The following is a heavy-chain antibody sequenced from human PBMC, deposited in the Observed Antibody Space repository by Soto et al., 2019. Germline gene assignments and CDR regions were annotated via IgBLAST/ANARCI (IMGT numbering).Heavy chain of an antibody. V-gene: IGHV3-23*01. CDR1: GFTFSSYA. J-gene: IGHJ6*02. CDR2: ISGSGGST. Sequence: EVQLLESGGGLVQPGGSLRLSCAASGFTFSSYAMSWVRQAPGKGLEWVSAISGSGGSTYYADSVKGRFTISRDNTKNTLYLQMNSLRAQHTAVYYCAKEIVTGYYHYDYYGMDVWGQGTTVTVSS. D-gene: IGHD3-22*01. CDR3: AKEIVTGYYHYDYYGMDV.